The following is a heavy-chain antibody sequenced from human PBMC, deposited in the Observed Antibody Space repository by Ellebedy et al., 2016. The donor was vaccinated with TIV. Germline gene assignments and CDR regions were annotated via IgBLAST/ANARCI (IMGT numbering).Heavy chain of an antibody. CDR2: INPTSGDS. J-gene: IGHJ5*02. CDR3: TRGFYEKFDP. D-gene: IGHD5/OR15-5a*01. Sequence: ASVKVSCKVSGYTFTRYYLYWARQAPGQGLDWMGIINPTSGDSNYAQKFQGRVTMTTDTSTSTVYMELRSLSFDDTAVYYCTRGFYEKFDPWGQGTLVTVS. V-gene: IGHV1-46*01. CDR1: GYTFTRYY.